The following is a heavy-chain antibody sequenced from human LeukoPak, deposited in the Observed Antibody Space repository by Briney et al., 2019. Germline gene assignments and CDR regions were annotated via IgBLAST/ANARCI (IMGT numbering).Heavy chain of an antibody. CDR2: IIPIFGTA. V-gene: IGHV1-69*13. J-gene: IGHJ4*02. CDR3: ARAVAAAGTGYY. D-gene: IGHD6-13*01. CDR1: GGTFSSYA. Sequence: GASVKVSCKASGGTFSSYAISWVRQAPGQGLEWMGGIIPIFGTANYAQKFQGRVTITADESTSTAYMELSSLRSEDTAVYYCARAVAAAGTGYYWGQGTLVTVSS.